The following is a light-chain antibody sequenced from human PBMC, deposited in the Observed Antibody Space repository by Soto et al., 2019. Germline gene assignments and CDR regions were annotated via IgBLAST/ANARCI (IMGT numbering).Light chain of an antibody. CDR2: DVN. CDR3: TSWTTSTTMK. J-gene: IGLJ2*01. V-gene: IGLV2-14*01. CDR1: TIDVGAYNY. Sequence: QSALTQPASVSGSPGQSITISCTGPTIDVGAYNYVSWYQQHPGKAPKLMIYDVNIRPSGVSNRFSGSKSGNTASLTISGLQAEDEADYYCTSWTTSTTMKFGGGTKVTVL.